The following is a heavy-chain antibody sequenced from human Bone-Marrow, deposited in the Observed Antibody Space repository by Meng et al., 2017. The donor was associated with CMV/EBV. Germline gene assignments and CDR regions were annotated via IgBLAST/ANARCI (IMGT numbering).Heavy chain of an antibody. D-gene: IGHD6-13*01. Sequence: GESLKISCAASGFTFSSYAMHWVRQAPGKGLEWVAVISYDGSNKYYADSVKGRFTISRDNAKNSLYLQMNSLRAEDTAVYYCARDPQVVPYGMDVWGQGTTVTVSS. V-gene: IGHV3-30-3*01. CDR2: ISYDGSNK. J-gene: IGHJ6*02. CDR1: GFTFSSYA. CDR3: ARDPQVVPYGMDV.